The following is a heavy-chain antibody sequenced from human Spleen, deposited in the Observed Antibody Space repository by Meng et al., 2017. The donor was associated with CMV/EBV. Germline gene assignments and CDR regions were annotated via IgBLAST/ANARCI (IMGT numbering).Heavy chain of an antibody. Sequence: GESLKISCAASRFSLSRYWMSWVRQAPGKGLEWVANTNQDGSEKYYVDSVKGRFTISRDNAKNSLYLQMNSLRAEDTALYHCARDSSNYVPGDYWGQGTLVTVSS. CDR3: ARDSSNYVPGDY. CDR1: RFSLSRYW. CDR2: TNQDGSEK. J-gene: IGHJ4*02. V-gene: IGHV3-7*03. D-gene: IGHD4-11*01.